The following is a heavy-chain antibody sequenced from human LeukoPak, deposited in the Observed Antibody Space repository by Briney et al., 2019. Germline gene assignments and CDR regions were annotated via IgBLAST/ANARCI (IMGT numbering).Heavy chain of an antibody. CDR2: IYYSGST. CDR1: GGSISSYY. Sequence: PSETLSLTCTVSGGSISSYYWSWIRQPPGKGLEWIGYIYYSGSTNYNPSLKGRVTISVDTSKNQFSLKLSSVTAADTAVYYCARVSLDYGYWYFDLWGRGTLVTVSS. V-gene: IGHV4-59*01. CDR3: ARVSLDYGYWYFDL. J-gene: IGHJ2*01. D-gene: IGHD4-17*01.